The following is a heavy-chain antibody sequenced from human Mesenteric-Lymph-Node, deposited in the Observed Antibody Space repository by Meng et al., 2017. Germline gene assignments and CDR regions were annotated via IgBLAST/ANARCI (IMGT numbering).Heavy chain of an antibody. Sequence: GESLKISCAASGFTFSSYAMHWVRQAPGKGLEWVAVISYDGSNKYYADSVKGRFTISRDNSRNTLYLQMNSLRADDTAVYYCVREQYESRGHWGQGTLVTVSS. V-gene: IGHV3-30*14. CDR1: GFTFSSYA. D-gene: IGHD3-22*01. CDR2: ISYDGSNK. J-gene: IGHJ4*02. CDR3: VREQYESRGH.